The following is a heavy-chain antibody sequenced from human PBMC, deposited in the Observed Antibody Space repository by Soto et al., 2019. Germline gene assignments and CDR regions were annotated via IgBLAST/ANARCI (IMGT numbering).Heavy chain of an antibody. CDR1: GFTLSDYY. CDR2: ISSSATII. CDR3: ARAVKQWLVGGDYYYYYMDV. Sequence: QVQLVESGGGLVKPGGSLRLSCEASGFTLSDYYMTWIRQAPGKGLEWISYISSSATIIYYADSVKGRFTISRDNAKTSLNPQMNSLRADDTAVYYCARAVKQWLVGGDYYYYYMDVWGKGTTVTVSS. D-gene: IGHD6-19*01. V-gene: IGHV3-11*01. J-gene: IGHJ6*03.